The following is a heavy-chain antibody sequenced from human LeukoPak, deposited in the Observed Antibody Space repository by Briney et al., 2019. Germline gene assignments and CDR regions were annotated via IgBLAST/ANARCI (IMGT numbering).Heavy chain of an antibody. CDR1: GFPFSRYA. CDR3: ARCPYDSTGYYSVPSHLDY. Sequence: PGGSLRLSCTASGFPFSRYAMHWVRQAPGKGLEWVAVISNDGSSRHNADSVKGRFTISRDNSKNALYLQMNSLSAEDTAVYYCARCPYDSTGYYSVPSHLDYWGQGTLVTVSS. J-gene: IGHJ4*02. D-gene: IGHD3-22*01. V-gene: IGHV3-30*04. CDR2: ISNDGSSR.